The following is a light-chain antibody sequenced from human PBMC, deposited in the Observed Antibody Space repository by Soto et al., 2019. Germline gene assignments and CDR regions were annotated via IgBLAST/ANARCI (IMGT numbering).Light chain of an antibody. Sequence: QSALTQPRSVSGSPGQSVAISCTGTSSDVGVYNYVSWYQQHPGKAPKLIIYDVSKRPSGVPDRFSGSKSANTASLTISGLQAEDEADYYCCSYAGNYFVIFGGGTKLTVL. J-gene: IGLJ2*01. CDR1: SSDVGVYNY. CDR2: DVS. CDR3: CSYAGNYFVI. V-gene: IGLV2-11*01.